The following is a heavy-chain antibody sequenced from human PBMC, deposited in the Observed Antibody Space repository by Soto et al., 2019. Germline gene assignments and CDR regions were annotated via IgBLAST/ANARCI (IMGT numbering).Heavy chain of an antibody. J-gene: IGHJ5*02. V-gene: IGHV3-23*01. Sequence: EVQLLESGGGLVQPGGSLRLSCAASGFTFSSYGLNWVRQAPGKGLEWVSVISDSGGSTYYAASVKGRFTISRDNSKNTLSLQMSSLSAADTAVYYCGGISVGSWGQGTLVTVSS. CDR1: GFTFSSYG. CDR2: ISDSGGST. D-gene: IGHD6-19*01. CDR3: GGISVGS.